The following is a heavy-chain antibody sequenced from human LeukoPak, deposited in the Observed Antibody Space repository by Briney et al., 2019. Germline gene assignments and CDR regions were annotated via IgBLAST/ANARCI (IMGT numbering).Heavy chain of an antibody. CDR2: ISGSGSST. CDR1: ALIFSDYY. J-gene: IGHJ4*02. CDR3: ARDDGRRATSTVVFGN. Sequence: GGPLRLFWPVYALIFSDYYMSWIRQAPGEGLEWISYISGSGSSTNYADSVKGRFTISRDNAKNSLYLQMNSLRAEDTAMYYCARDDGRRATSTVVFGNWGQGTLVTVSS. V-gene: IGHV3-11*04. D-gene: IGHD2-2*01.